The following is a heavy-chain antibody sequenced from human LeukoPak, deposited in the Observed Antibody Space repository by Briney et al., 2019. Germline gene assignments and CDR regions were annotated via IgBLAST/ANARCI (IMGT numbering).Heavy chain of an antibody. V-gene: IGHV3-74*01. CDR3: ARGAWGYSVHFDN. CDR1: GFTLSGFW. CDR2: INSDGTDT. Sequence: GGSLRLSCATSGFTLSGFWLHWVRQPQGKGLVWVSRINSDGTDTNYADSAKGRFTISRDNTKNTVYLQMNSLGAEDTAVYYCARGAWGYSVHFDNWGQGALVTVSS. J-gene: IGHJ4*02. D-gene: IGHD3-16*01.